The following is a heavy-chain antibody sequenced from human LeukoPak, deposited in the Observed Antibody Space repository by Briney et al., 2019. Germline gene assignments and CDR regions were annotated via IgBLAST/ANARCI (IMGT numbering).Heavy chain of an antibody. CDR2: ISSSSSTI. CDR3: AREPRDQLLPLSV. V-gene: IGHV3-48*02. D-gene: IGHD1-26*01. Sequence: GGSLRLSCAASGFTFTSYSMTWVRQAPGKGLEWLSYISSSSSTICYADSVKGRFTISRDNAKNSLYLQMNSLRDEDTAVYYCAREPRDQLLPLSVWGRGTLVTVSS. J-gene: IGHJ4*02. CDR1: GFTFTSYS.